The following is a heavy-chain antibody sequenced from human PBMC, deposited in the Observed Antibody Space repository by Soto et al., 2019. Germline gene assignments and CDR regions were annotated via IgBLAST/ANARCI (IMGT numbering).Heavy chain of an antibody. CDR2: IYYSGST. CDR3: GRRPPPNYGMDV. V-gene: IGHV4-59*08. CDR1: GDSINSHY. Sequence: QVQLQESGPGLLKPSETLSLTCTVSGDSINSHYWNWIRQPPGKGLEWIGYIYYSGSTNYNPSLQSRVAKSVDPAKDQFSPRLRPVTAADTAVYFCGRRPPPNYGMDVWGQGTTVTVSS. J-gene: IGHJ6*02.